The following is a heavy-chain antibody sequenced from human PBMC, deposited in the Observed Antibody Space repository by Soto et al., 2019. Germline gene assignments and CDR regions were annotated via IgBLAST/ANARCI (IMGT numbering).Heavy chain of an antibody. CDR2: ISAYNGNT. CDR1: GYSFATSG. D-gene: IGHD3-22*01. V-gene: IGHV1-18*01. CDR3: ARAGQYYDASGYAN. J-gene: IGHJ4*02. Sequence: QAKLVQSGTEVKKPGASIKVSCKASGYSFATSGMSWVRQAPGQGLEWMGWISAYNGNTNYDQNLQDRVTMTTDTSTSTAYLEVRNLRSDDTAVYYCARAGQYYDASGYANWGQGTLVTVSS.